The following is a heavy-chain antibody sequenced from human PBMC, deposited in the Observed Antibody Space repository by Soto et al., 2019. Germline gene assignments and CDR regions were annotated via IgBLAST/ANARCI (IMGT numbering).Heavy chain of an antibody. V-gene: IGHV1-8*01. J-gene: IGHJ5*02. CDR2: LNPKSGNT. CDR3: ARERSAAGTGWFDP. Sequence: QVQLVQSGAEVKKPGASVKVSCKASGYTFTSYDINWVRQATGQGLEWMGRLNPKSGNTGYAQKFQGRATITRNTSISTAYMELSSLRSEDTAVYFCARERSAAGTGWFDPWGQGTLVTVSS. CDR1: GYTFTSYD. D-gene: IGHD6-13*01.